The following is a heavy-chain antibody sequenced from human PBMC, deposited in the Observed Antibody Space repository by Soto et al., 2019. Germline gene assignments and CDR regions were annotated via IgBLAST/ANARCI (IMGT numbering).Heavy chain of an antibody. CDR2: ISYDGSNR. V-gene: IGHV3-30-3*01. D-gene: IGHD6-19*01. J-gene: IGHJ4*02. CDR3: ARVAQAVAAGY. Sequence: QVQLVESGGGVVQPGRSLRLSCAASGLTLSNYAMHWVRQAPGKGLEWVAVISYDGSNRYYADSVKGRFTISRDNSKNTLYLQMNSLRAEDTAVYYCARVAQAVAAGYWGQGTLVTVSS. CDR1: GLTLSNYA.